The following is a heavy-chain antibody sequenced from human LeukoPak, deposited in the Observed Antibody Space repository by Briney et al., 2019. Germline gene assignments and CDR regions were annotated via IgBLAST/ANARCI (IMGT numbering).Heavy chain of an antibody. CDR2: ISYDGSNE. D-gene: IGHD3-9*01. CDR1: GFTFSSYG. J-gene: IGHJ4*01. V-gene: IGHV3-30*18. Sequence: GGSLRLSCAASGFTFSSYGVHWVRQAPGKGLEGVALISYDGSNEYYADSVKGRFTISRDNSKNTLYMQMNSLRAEDTAVYYCAKSSDLLTGYYSYFEYWGHGTLVTVAS. CDR3: AKSSDLLTGYYSYFEY.